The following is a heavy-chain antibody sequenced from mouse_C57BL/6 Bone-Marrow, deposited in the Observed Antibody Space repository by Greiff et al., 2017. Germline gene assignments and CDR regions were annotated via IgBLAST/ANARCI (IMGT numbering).Heavy chain of an antibody. J-gene: IGHJ2*01. CDR1: GFNFKDDY. D-gene: IGHD2-3*01. CDR2: IDPENGDT. Sequence: EVQLQQSGAELVRPGASVKLSCTASGFNFKDDYMHWVKQRPEQGLEWIGWIDPENGDTKYASKFQGKATITADTSSNTAYMQLSSLTSEDTAVYYCATGDDSYYFYYLDFWGQGTTLTVSS. V-gene: IGHV14-4*01. CDR3: ATGDDSYYFYYLDF.